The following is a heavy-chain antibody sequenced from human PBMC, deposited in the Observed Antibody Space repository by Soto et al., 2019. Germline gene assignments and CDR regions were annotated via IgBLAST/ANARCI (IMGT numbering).Heavy chain of an antibody. J-gene: IGHJ4*02. V-gene: IGHV3-74*01. CDR1: GFTLSNYW. Sequence: GDSLRLAYATSGFTLSNYWMHWARQAPGKGLVWVSRISSDGSSTNYADSVKGRFTISRDNAKNTLYLQMNSLRSEDTAVYYCARAAYYYESSGYYPGDYWGQGT. D-gene: IGHD3-22*01. CDR2: ISSDGSST. CDR3: ARAAYYYESSGYYPGDY.